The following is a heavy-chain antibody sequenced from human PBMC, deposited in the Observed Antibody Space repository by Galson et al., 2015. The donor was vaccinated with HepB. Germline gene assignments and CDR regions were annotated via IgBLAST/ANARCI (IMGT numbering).Heavy chain of an antibody. D-gene: IGHD3-3*01. CDR2: IGGSGGHT. CDR3: AKVAILGVTPHSFDY. J-gene: IGHJ4*02. V-gene: IGHV3-23*01. CDR1: GFTFTRYA. Sequence: SLRLSCAGSGFTFTRYALNWVRQAPGKGLEWVSSIGGSGGHTYYADSVRGRFTISRDNSQNTLYLQVSSLRVEDTAVYYCAKVAILGVTPHSFDYWGQGTLVTVSS.